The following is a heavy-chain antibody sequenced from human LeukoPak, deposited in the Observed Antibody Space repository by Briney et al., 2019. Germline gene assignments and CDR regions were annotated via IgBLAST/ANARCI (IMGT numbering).Heavy chain of an antibody. CDR2: IFGSDGRT. D-gene: IGHD4-17*01. CDR1: GFTFSSYA. V-gene: IGHV3-23*01. CDR3: AKGGATVIDY. J-gene: IGHJ4*02. Sequence: PGGSLRLSCAASGFTFSSYAMTWVRQAPGKGPEWVSAIFGSDGRTFYADAVKGRFTISRDNAKNTLYLQMNSLRAEDTAVYYCAKGGATVIDYWGQGTLVTVSS.